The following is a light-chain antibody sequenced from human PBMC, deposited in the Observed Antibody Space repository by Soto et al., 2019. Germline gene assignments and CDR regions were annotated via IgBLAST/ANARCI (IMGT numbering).Light chain of an antibody. CDR1: QSVTGTN. CDR3: HQYGSSLGS. CDR2: YAV. J-gene: IGKJ2*03. V-gene: IGKV3-20*01. Sequence: EIVLTQSPGTLSLSPGEGATLSCRASQSVTGTNLAWYQQRAGQAPRLLIYYAVRRATGIPDRFSGSGSGTDFTLTISRLEPEDFAVYYFHQYGSSLGSFGQGTKVEI.